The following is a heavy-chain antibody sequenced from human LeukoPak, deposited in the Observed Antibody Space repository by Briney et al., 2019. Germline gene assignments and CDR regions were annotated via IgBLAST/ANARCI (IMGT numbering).Heavy chain of an antibody. V-gene: IGHV4-59*08. CDR1: GGSISSYY. Sequence: SETLSLTCTVSGGSISSYYWSWNRQPPGKGLEWIGYIYYSGSTNYNPSLKSRVTISVDTSKNQFSLKLSSVTAADTAVYYCASSSWYGRIDYWGQGTLVTVSS. D-gene: IGHD6-13*01. CDR2: IYYSGST. CDR3: ASSSWYGRIDY. J-gene: IGHJ4*02.